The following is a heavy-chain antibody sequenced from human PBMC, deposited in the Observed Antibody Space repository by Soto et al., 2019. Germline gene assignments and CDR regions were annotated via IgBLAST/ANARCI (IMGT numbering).Heavy chain of an antibody. D-gene: IGHD6-19*01. CDR1: GDSMSSSDYY. Sequence: QLQLHESGPGLVKPSETLSLTCAVSGDSMSSSDYYWGWIRQPPGKGLEWIGSIYYSGSTYYNPSLQSRVAISVDTSKNQFSLKLKSVTAADTAIYYCARRTVNIRTFYSGLKTHCFDYWGQGVPVTVSS. V-gene: IGHV4-39*01. CDR2: IYYSGST. CDR3: ARRTVNIRTFYSGLKTHCFDY. J-gene: IGHJ4*02.